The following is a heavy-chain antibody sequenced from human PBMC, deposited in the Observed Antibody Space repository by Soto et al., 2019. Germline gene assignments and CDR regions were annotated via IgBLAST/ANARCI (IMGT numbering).Heavy chain of an antibody. Sequence: SETLSLTCSVPVGSIRSISNFWALSRQPSGKGLEWIGAIYYGGTAWATSYSPSFNGRVTISLDMSRNQFSLNLASVSAADTAVYYCARHDDSGTLIGGFDIWGQGTVVT. CDR2: IYYGGTAWAT. J-gene: IGHJ3*02. CDR3: ARHDDSGTLIGGFDI. CDR1: VGSIRSISNF. D-gene: IGHD3-16*01. V-gene: IGHV4-39*01.